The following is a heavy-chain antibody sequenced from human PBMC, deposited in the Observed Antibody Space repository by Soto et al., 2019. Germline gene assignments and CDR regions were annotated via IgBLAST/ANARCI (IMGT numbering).Heavy chain of an antibody. D-gene: IGHD6-19*01. Sequence: EVQLVESGGGLVQPGGSLRLSCEASGFTFSSYWLYWVRQAPGKGLVWVSRTNSDGSDTSYADSVKGRFTISRDNAKNTLYPQMNSLRAEDTAVYYCARDRGWSLFDYWGQGTLVTVSS. CDR3: ARDRGWSLFDY. CDR2: TNSDGSDT. CDR1: GFTFSSYW. V-gene: IGHV3-74*01. J-gene: IGHJ4*02.